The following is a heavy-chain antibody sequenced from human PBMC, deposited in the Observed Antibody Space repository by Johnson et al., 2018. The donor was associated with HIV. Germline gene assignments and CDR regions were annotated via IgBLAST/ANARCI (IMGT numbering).Heavy chain of an antibody. CDR2: ISYDGGNK. Sequence: VQLVESGGGVVQPGRSLRLSCAASGFTFSSYAMHWVRQAPGKGLEWVAVISYDGGNKYYADSVKDRFTISRDNSKNTLYVEMNSLRVEDTALYYCARVRAGRENAFDIWGQGTMVTVSS. V-gene: IGHV3-30*04. D-gene: IGHD1-26*01. CDR3: ARVRAGRENAFDI. CDR1: GFTFSSYA. J-gene: IGHJ3*02.